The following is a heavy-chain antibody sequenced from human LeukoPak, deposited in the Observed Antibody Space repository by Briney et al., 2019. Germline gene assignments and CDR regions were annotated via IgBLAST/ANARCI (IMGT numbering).Heavy chain of an antibody. J-gene: IGHJ4*02. D-gene: IGHD2-15*01. CDR2: MSYSGST. Sequence: KASETLSLTCTVSGGPISSFYWSWIRQPPGKGLEWIGYMSYSGSTNYNSTLKSRVTISLDTSKNQFSLKLNSVTAADTAVYYCARGYCRGGSCYRTFFDQWGQGTLVTVSS. CDR3: ARGYCRGGSCYRTFFDQ. CDR1: GGPISSFY. V-gene: IGHV4-59*01.